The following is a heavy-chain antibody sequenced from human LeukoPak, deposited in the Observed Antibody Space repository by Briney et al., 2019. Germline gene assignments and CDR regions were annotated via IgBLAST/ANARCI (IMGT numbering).Heavy chain of an antibody. J-gene: IGHJ6*03. CDR1: GGSITNYY. D-gene: IGHD4-11*01. Sequence: SSETLSLTCTVSGGSITNYYWTWIRQPPGKGLEWIGYIHYSGSTNYNPSLKSRVTISVDTSKNQFSLKLSSVTAADTAVYYCARASVTYYYYYYMDVWGKGTTVTVSS. V-gene: IGHV4-59*01. CDR3: ARASVTYYYYYYMDV. CDR2: IHYSGST.